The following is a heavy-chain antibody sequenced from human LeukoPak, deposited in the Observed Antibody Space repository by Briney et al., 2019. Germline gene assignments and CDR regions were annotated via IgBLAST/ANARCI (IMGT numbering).Heavy chain of an antibody. J-gene: IGHJ6*02. V-gene: IGHV3-74*01. CDR1: GFPFSSYW. D-gene: IGHD3-10*01. CDR3: AKDPGSYYYYGMDV. CDR2: INTDGSTT. Sequence: GGSLRLSCAASGFPFSSYWMHWVRQVPGKGLVWVSHINTDGSTTDYADSVKGRFTISRDNAKNTLYLQMNSLRAEDTAVYYCAKDPGSYYYYGMDVWGQGTTVTVSS.